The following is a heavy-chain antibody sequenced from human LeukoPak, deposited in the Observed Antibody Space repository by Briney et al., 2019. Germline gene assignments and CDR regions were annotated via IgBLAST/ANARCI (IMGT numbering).Heavy chain of an antibody. D-gene: IGHD6-13*01. V-gene: IGHV3-74*03. CDR3: AREGYSTGWYFFDN. CDR2: ISVDGRST. CDR1: GFSLNSYW. Sequence: QPGGSLRLSCEAYGFSLNSYWMHWVRQAPGEGPVWVSRISVDGRSTAYADSVKGRFTISRDNAKNTLYLGMNSLRADDTAVYYCAREGYSTGWYFFDNWGRGTRVTVSS. J-gene: IGHJ4*02.